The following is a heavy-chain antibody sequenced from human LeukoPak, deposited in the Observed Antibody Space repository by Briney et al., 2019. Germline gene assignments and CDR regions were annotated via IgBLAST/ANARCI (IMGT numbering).Heavy chain of an antibody. CDR2: ISAYNGNT. V-gene: IGHV1-18*01. D-gene: IGHD2-15*01. CDR1: GYTFTSNG. CDR3: ARVAPNRRYCSGGSCLNYFDY. Sequence: RASVKVSCKASGYTFTSNGISWVRQAPGQGLEWMGWISAYNGNTNYAQNLQGRVTMTTDTSTSTAYMELRSLRSDDTAVYYCARVAPNRRYCSGGSCLNYFDYWGQGTLVTVSS. J-gene: IGHJ4*02.